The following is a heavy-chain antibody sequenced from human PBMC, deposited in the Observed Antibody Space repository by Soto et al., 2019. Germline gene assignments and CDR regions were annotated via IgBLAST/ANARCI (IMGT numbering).Heavy chain of an antibody. CDR3: ARGGRDGYNWVSYYYYYGMDV. Sequence: PGGSLRLSCAASGFTFSSYGMHWVRQAPGKGLEWVAVISYDGSNKYYADSVKGRFTISRDNSKNTLYLQMNSLRAEDTAVYYCARGGRDGYNWVSYYYYYGMDVWGQGTTVTVSS. CDR2: ISYDGSNK. V-gene: IGHV3-30*19. J-gene: IGHJ6*02. CDR1: GFTFSSYG. D-gene: IGHD5-12*01.